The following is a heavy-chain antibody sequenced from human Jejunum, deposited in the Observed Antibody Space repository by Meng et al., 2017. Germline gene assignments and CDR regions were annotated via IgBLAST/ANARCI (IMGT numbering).Heavy chain of an antibody. Sequence: QVQLQQGGAGLLKPSETLSLTCAGYGGFSSGFYLSWIRQPPGKGLEWIGEIHPSGSTDYNPSLKSRLTISLDTSKNQFSLSLNSATAADTGIYYCTRGTDRAKSGDYWGQGTLVTVSS. CDR2: IHPSGST. J-gene: IGHJ4*02. CDR1: GGFSSGFY. V-gene: IGHV4-34*01. CDR3: TRGTDRAKSGDY. D-gene: IGHD1-14*01.